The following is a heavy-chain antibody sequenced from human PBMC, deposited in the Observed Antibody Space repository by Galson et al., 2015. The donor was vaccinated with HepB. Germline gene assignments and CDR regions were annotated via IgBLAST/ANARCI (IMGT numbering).Heavy chain of an antibody. CDR1: GFTFSDYG. CDR3: VKEREQVWYPSLTSEAHNYNYYGMDV. V-gene: IGHV3-30*18. D-gene: IGHD5-18*01. Sequence: SLRLSCAASGFTFSDYGMHWVRQAPGKGLEWVAVISYDGANKYSADSVKGRFAISRHNSENTLYLHMNSLRTGDTAVYYCVKEREQVWYPSLTSEAHNYNYYGMDVWGQGTTVTVSS. J-gene: IGHJ6*02. CDR2: ISYDGANK.